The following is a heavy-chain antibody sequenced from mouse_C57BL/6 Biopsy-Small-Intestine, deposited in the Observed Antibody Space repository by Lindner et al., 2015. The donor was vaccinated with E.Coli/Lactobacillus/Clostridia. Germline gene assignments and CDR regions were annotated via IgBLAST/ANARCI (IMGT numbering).Heavy chain of an antibody. D-gene: IGHD1-3*01. CDR1: GYTFTGYY. CDR3: ARGHGHISGTTPEKYYFDY. J-gene: IGHJ2*01. CDR2: INPNSGGT. Sequence: SVKVSCKASGYTFTGYYMHWVRQAPGQGLEWMGRINPNSGGTNYVQKFQGRVTMTRDTSISTAYMELTRLRSDDTAVYYCARGHGHISGTTPEKYYFDYWGQGTLVTVSS. V-gene: IGHV1-53*01.